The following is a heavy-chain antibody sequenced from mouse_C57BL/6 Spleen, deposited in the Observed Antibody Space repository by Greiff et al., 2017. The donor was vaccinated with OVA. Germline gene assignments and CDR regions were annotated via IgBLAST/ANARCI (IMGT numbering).Heavy chain of an antibody. CDR3: ARREGLHAMDY. CDR1: GFTFSDYG. V-gene: IGHV5-17*01. CDR2: ISSGSSTI. D-gene: IGHD2-4*01. J-gene: IGHJ4*01. Sequence: EVQLVESGGGLVKPGGSLKLSYAASGFTFSDYGMHWVRQAPEKGLEWVAYISSGSSTIYYADTVKGRFTISRDNAKNTLFLQMISLRSEDTAMYYCARREGLHAMDYWGQGTSVTVSS.